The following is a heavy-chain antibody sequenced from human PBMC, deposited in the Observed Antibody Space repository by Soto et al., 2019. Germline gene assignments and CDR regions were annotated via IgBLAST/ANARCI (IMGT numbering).Heavy chain of an antibody. CDR1: GGSISSDY. D-gene: IGHD3-22*01. CDR2: IYNSGRT. Sequence: SETLSLTCTVSGGSISSDYWSWIRQTPGKGLEWIGNIYNSGRTNYNSSLKSRVTISVDTSKNQFSLKLSSVTAADTAVYYCAGDLLRTRTSYYYYGMDVWGQGTTVTVSS. J-gene: IGHJ6*02. V-gene: IGHV4-59*01. CDR3: AGDLLRTRTSYYYYGMDV.